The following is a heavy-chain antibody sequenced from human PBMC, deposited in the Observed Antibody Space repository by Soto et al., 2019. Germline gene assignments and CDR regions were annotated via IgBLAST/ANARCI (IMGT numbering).Heavy chain of an antibody. J-gene: IGHJ4*02. Sequence: SVKVSCKASGGTFSSYAISWVRQAPGQGLEWMGGIIPIFGTANYAQKFQGRVTITADESTSTAYMELSSLRSEDTAVYYCARDVKHYSSSWYYFDYWGQGTLVTVSS. CDR3: ARDVKHYSSSWYYFDY. CDR2: IIPIFGTA. V-gene: IGHV1-69*13. CDR1: GGTFSSYA. D-gene: IGHD6-13*01.